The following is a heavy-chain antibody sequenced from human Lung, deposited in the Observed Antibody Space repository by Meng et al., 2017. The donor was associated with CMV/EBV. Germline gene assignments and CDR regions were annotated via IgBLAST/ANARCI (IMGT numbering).Heavy chain of an antibody. J-gene: IGHJ4*02. CDR1: TLTFRSYW. D-gene: IGHD3-16*01. CDR3: AKDGGARGHKAY. Sequence: GGSLRLXXADSTLTFRSYWMSWVRQAPGNGLEWVANIKQDGSEKFYADSVKGRFTISRDNAQKSLYLEMSNLRVEDTAVYYCAKDGGARGHKAYWGQGTLVTVSS. V-gene: IGHV3-7*04. CDR2: IKQDGSEK.